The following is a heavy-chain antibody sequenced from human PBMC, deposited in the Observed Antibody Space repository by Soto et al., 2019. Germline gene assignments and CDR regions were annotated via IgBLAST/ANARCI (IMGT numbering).Heavy chain of an antibody. J-gene: IGHJ4*02. CDR2: INAGNGNT. V-gene: IGHV1-3*01. CDR1: GYTFTSYA. CDR3: ARDLGVGAASDY. D-gene: IGHD1-26*01. Sequence: QVQLVQSGAAVKKPGASVKVSCKASGYTFTSYAIHWVRQAPGQRLEWMGWINAGNGNTKYSQNFQGRVTITRDTSASTAYMELSSLRSEDTAVNYCARDLGVGAASDYWGQGTLVTVSS.